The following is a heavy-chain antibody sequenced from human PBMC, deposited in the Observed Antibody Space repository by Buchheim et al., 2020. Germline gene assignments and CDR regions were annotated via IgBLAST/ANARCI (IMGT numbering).Heavy chain of an antibody. D-gene: IGHD3-22*01. CDR2: IYHSGRT. Sequence: QVQLQESGPGLVKPSGTLSLTCAVSGGSISSSTWWSWVRQPPGKGLEWIGEIYHSGRTNYNPSLRSRAIISVDKSKNTFSLKLSSVTAADTAVYYCARAVYPDDSIYYGMDVWGQGTT. CDR3: ARAVYPDDSIYYGMDV. J-gene: IGHJ6*02. V-gene: IGHV4-4*02. CDR1: GGSISSSTW.